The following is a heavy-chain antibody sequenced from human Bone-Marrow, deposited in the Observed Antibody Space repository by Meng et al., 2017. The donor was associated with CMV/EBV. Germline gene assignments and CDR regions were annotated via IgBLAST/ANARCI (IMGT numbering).Heavy chain of an antibody. CDR3: ARASTGEDYYYHGMDV. Sequence: SVKVSCKASGGTFSSYTISWVRQAPGQGLEWMGRIIPILGIANYAQKFQGRVTITADKSTSTAYMELSSLRSEDTAVYYCARASTGEDYYYHGMDVWGQGTTVTV. J-gene: IGHJ6*02. CDR1: GGTFSSYT. D-gene: IGHD7-27*01. V-gene: IGHV1-69*02. CDR2: IIPILGIA.